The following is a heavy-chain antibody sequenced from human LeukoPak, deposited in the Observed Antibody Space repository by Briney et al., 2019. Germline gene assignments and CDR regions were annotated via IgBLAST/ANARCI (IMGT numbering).Heavy chain of an antibody. Sequence: GGSLRLSCAASGFTFSDHYMTWXRQAPGRGLAWLSYISSSSDTNYADSVKGRFTIXXNNAKNSLYLQMNTLRAEDTAVYYCTRDPRLADYWGQGTQVTVSS. CDR3: TRDPRLADY. J-gene: IGHJ4*02. CDR2: ISSSSDT. D-gene: IGHD3-22*01. V-gene: IGHV3-11*05. CDR1: GFTFSDHY.